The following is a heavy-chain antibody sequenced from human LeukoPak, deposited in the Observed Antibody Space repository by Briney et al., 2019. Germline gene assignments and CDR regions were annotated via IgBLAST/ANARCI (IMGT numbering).Heavy chain of an antibody. D-gene: IGHD6-6*01. CDR3: AHRRGAARHQYYFDY. Sequence: SGPTLVKPTQTLTLTCTFSGFSLSTRGVGVGWIREPPGKALEGLALNYWEDDKRYSPSLKTTLTITKDTSNNQAVLTMTNMDPVDTATYYCAHRRGAARHQYYFDYWGQGTLVTVSS. CDR2: NYWEDDK. CDR1: GFSLSTRGVG. V-gene: IGHV2-5*02. J-gene: IGHJ4*02.